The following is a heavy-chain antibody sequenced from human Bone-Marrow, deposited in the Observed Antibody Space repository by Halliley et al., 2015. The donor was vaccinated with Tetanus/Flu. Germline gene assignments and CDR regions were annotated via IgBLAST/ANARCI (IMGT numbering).Heavy chain of an antibody. CDR3: AREYSSSSGRGFDY. J-gene: IGHJ3*01. V-gene: IGHV3-11*04. Sequence: SYISGGGSRKYYADSVKGRFIISGDNAKNSVFLQMNSLRAEDAAMYYCAREYSSSSGRGFDYWGQGTIVTV. D-gene: IGHD6-6*01. CDR2: ISGGGSRK.